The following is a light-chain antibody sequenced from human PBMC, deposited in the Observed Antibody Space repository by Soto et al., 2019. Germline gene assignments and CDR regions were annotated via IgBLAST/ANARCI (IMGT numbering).Light chain of an antibody. Sequence: QSALTQPAPVSGPPGQSITISCTGSSSDIGRHDYVSWYQHHPGKVPKVIIYEVIHRPSGVSNRFSGSKSGNTASLTISGLQAADEADYYCSSYSSGSTLLLFGGGTKLTVL. CDR3: SSYSSGSTLLL. CDR2: EVI. V-gene: IGLV2-14*01. J-gene: IGLJ2*01. CDR1: SSDIGRHDY.